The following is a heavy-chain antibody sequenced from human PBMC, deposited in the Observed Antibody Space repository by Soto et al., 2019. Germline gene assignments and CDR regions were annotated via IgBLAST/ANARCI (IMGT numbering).Heavy chain of an antibody. D-gene: IGHD6-13*01. J-gene: IGHJ2*01. CDR1: GGSVSGGTHY. CDR2: IYNSGST. V-gene: IGHV4-61*01. CDR3: ARGYRTSWYWFDR. Sequence: QAQLQESGPGPVKPSETLSLTCTVSGGSVSGGTHYWSWIRQPPGKGLEWIGYIYNSGSTNYNPSLKSRVTISVDTSKSRFSLKLSSVTAADTAVYYCARGYRTSWYWFDRWGRGTLVTVSS.